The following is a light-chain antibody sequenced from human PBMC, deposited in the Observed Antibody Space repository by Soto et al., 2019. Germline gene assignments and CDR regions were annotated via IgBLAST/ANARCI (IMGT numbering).Light chain of an antibody. J-gene: IGKJ1*01. CDR1: QSISSN. Sequence: ETVMTQSPATLSVSPGERATLSCRASQSISSNLAWYQQKPGQAPRLLMFRTSTRATGIPARFSGSGSGTEFNITISSLQSEDFAVYYCQRYNNWPPWTFGQGTKVDIK. V-gene: IGKV3-15*01. CDR3: QRYNNWPPWT. CDR2: RTS.